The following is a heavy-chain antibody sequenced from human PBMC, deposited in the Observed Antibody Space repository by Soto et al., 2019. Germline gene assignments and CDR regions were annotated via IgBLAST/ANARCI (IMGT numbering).Heavy chain of an antibody. Sequence: GESLKISCKGPGYKFTSYWIGWVRQMPGKGLEWMGIIYPGDSDTRYSPSFQGQVTISADKSINTAYLQWSSLKASDTAMYYCARHDTAMVHRFEYWGQGTLVNVSS. D-gene: IGHD5-18*01. V-gene: IGHV5-51*01. CDR2: IYPGDSDT. J-gene: IGHJ4*02. CDR1: GYKFTSYW. CDR3: ARHDTAMVHRFEY.